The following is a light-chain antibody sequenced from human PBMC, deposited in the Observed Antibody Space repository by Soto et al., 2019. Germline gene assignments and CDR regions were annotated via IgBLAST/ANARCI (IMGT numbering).Light chain of an antibody. CDR3: HKYDSAPWA. V-gene: IGKV1-27*01. CDR1: QAIDNF. J-gene: IGKJ1*01. CDR2: DAS. Sequence: DIQVTQSPSSLSASVGDRVTIACRASQAIDNFLAWYQHKPGKVPSLLIYDASFLEPGVSSRFTGSRSGTEFTLTISSLQPEDVGTYYCHKYDSAPWAFGQGTKVEIK.